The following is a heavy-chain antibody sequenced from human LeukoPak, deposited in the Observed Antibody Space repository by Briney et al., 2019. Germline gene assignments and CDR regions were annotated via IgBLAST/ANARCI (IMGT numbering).Heavy chain of an antibody. V-gene: IGHV3-23*01. CDR3: ASYIAAAGTY. Sequence: GGSLRLSCAASGFTFRSHAMSWVRQAPGKGLEWVSAISGSGGSTYYADSVKGRFTISRDNSKNTLYLQMNSLRVEDTAVYYCASYIAAAGTYWGQGTLVTVSS. CDR1: GFTFRSHA. J-gene: IGHJ4*02. CDR2: ISGSGGST. D-gene: IGHD6-13*01.